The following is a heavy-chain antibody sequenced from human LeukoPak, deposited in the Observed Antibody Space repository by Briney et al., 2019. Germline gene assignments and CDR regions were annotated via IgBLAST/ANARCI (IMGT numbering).Heavy chain of an antibody. J-gene: IGHJ4*02. CDR1: GFIFSSYA. V-gene: IGHV3-30*04. D-gene: IGHD5-12*01. Sequence: PGRSLRLSCAASGFIFSSYAMHWVRQAPGKGLEWVALISYDGSNKYYADSVKGRFTISRDNSKNTLYLQMNSLRAEDTAVYYCARAYGGYVPFDYWGQGTLVTVSS. CDR3: ARAYGGYVPFDY. CDR2: ISYDGSNK.